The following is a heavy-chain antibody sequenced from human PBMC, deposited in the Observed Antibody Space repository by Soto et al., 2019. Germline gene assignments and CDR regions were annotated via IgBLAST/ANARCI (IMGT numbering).Heavy chain of an antibody. CDR2: ISSSGSTI. Sequence: GGPQRVSWAAAGFTCSDYYSSWIRQAPGKGLEWVSYISSSGSTIYYADSVKGRFTISRDNAKTSLYLQMNSLGAEDTAVYYCARVMQGPTENWFDPWGQRTLVTVSS. V-gene: IGHV3-11*01. D-gene: IGHD4-17*01. CDR3: ARVMQGPTENWFDP. J-gene: IGHJ5*02. CDR1: GFTCSDYY.